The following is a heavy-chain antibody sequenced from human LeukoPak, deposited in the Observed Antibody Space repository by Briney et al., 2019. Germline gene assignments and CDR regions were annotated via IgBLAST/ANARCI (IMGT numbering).Heavy chain of an antibody. CDR2: INPDSGGT. D-gene: IGHD3-16*01. Sequence: ASVKVSCKASGYTFTGYYMHWVRQAPGQGLEWMGWINPDSGGTNYAQKFQGRVTMTRDTSISSAYMELSRLRSDDTAVYYCARDYDYHNSGGAYWGQGTLVTVSS. CDR3: ARDYDYHNSGGAY. J-gene: IGHJ4*02. V-gene: IGHV1-2*02. CDR1: GYTFTGYY.